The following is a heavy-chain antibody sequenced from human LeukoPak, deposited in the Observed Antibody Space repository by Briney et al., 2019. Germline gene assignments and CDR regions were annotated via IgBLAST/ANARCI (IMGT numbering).Heavy chain of an antibody. V-gene: IGHV3-48*03. CDR1: GFTFSNE. D-gene: IGHD3-22*01. Sequence: GGSLRLSCAASGFTFSNEMNWVRQAPGKGLEWVSYISSSGSTIYYADSVKGRFTISRDNAKNSLYLQINSLGPEDTAVYFCARDPYSGNYGSYYYYYMDVWGKGTTVTVSS. J-gene: IGHJ6*03. CDR3: ARDPYSGNYGSYYYYYMDV. CDR2: ISSSGSTI.